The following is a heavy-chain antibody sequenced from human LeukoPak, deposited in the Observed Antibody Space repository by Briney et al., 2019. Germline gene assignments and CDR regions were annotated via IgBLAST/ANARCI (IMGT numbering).Heavy chain of an antibody. V-gene: IGHV4-59*01. CDR2: TYYSGST. CDR3: ARAAAGIPFDY. J-gene: IGHJ4*02. D-gene: IGHD6-13*01. Sequence: KPSETLSLTCTVSGGSISSYYWSWIRQPPGKGLEWIGYTYYSGSTNYNPSLKSRVTISVDTSKNQFSLKLSSVTAADTAVYYCARAAAGIPFDYWGQGTLVTVSS. CDR1: GGSISSYY.